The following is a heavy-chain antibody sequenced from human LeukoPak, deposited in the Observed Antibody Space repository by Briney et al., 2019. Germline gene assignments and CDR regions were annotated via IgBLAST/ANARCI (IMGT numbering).Heavy chain of an antibody. V-gene: IGHV3-53*01. CDR1: GVTVSSNY. CDR2: MYSGGST. Sequence: GGSLRLSCAASGVTVSSNYMSWVRQAPGKGLEWVSVMYSGGSTNYADSVKGRFTISRDNSKNTLYLQINSLRAEDTAIYYCAKYCTGGSCYRGLDVWGQGTTVTVSS. D-gene: IGHD2-15*01. CDR3: AKYCTGGSCYRGLDV. J-gene: IGHJ6*02.